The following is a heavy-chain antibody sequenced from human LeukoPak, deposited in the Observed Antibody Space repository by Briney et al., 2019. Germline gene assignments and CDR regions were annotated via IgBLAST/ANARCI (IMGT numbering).Heavy chain of an antibody. V-gene: IGHV4-4*09. CDR1: GGSISGYY. D-gene: IGHD6-6*01. CDR2: IHTSGST. J-gene: IGHJ4*02. Sequence: PSETPSLTCTVSGGSISGYYWSWIRQPPGKGLEWIGYIHTSGSTNYNPSLKSRVTISVDTSKNQFSLKLSSVTAADTAVYYCARHRVYSSSSGYYFDYWGQGTLVTVSS. CDR3: ARHRVYSSSSGYYFDY.